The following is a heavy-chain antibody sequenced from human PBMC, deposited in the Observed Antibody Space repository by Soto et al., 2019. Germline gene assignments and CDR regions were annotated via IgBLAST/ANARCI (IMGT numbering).Heavy chain of an antibody. CDR1: GGSISTYY. J-gene: IGHJ3*02. CDR2: IYYSGST. V-gene: IGHV4-59*12. D-gene: IGHD2-8*01. Sequence: QVQLQESGPGLVTPSETLSLTCTVSGGSISTYYWTWIRQSPEKGLEWLGNIYYSGSTNYSPSLNSRLTISLDTSKNQFSLKLRSVTAADTAVYYCARESCCVNGACGNVFDIWGRGTKVTVSS. CDR3: ARESCCVNGACGNVFDI.